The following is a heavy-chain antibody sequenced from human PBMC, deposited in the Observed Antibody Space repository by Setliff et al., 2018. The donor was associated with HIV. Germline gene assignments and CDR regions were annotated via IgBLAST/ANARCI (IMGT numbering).Heavy chain of an antibody. CDR3: ARDRLSAFDP. Sequence: PSETLSLTCTVSGGSISSASYCWSWIRQPAGKGLEWMGHIYSSGSTNYNPSLKSRVTISVDRSKNQFSLKLSSVTAADTAVYYCARDRLSAFDPWGQGTLVTVSS. J-gene: IGHJ5*02. CDR1: GGSISSASYC. V-gene: IGHV4-61*09. CDR2: IYSSGST. D-gene: IGHD3-16*01.